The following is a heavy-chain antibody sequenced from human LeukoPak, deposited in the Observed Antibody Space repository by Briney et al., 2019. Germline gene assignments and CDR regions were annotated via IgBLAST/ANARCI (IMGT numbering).Heavy chain of an antibody. V-gene: IGHV4-31*03. CDR1: GGSISSGGYS. Sequence: SETLSLTCTVSGGSISSGGYSWSWIRQHAGKGLEWIGYIYYSGSTYYNPSLKSRVTISVDTSKNQFSLKLSSVTAADTAVYYCARAEDIVVVPAAAFDYWGQGTLVTVSS. CDR3: ARAEDIVVVPAAAFDY. D-gene: IGHD2-2*01. CDR2: IYYSGST. J-gene: IGHJ4*02.